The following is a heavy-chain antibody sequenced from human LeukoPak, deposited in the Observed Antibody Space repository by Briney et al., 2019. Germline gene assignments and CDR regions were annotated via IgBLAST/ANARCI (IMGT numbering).Heavy chain of an antibody. D-gene: IGHD3-10*01. CDR3: ARVKGVWFGEPLRLNQLEY. V-gene: IGHV1-8*01. J-gene: IGHJ4*02. CDR2: MNPNSGNT. CDR1: AYTFIAYD. Sequence: AAVKVSFKSSAYTFIAYDINWVRQPPAQGLEWMGWMNPNSGNTGYAQKVQGRVTMTRNSSINTAYMELSSLRFDDTAVYYCARVKGVWFGEPLRLNQLEYWGQGTLVTVSS.